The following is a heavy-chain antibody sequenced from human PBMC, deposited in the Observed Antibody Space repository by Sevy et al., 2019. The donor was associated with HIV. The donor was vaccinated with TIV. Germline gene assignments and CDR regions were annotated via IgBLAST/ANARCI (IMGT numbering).Heavy chain of an antibody. J-gene: IGHJ4*02. CDR2: ISSDGSNK. Sequence: GGSLRLSCAASGFTFSTYPMHWVRQAPGKGLEWVAVISSDGSNKYYADSVKGRFTISRDNSKEMLYLQMHSLRAEDRDVYYCARVNPGGWYGEFFDFWGQRTLVTVSS. V-gene: IGHV3-30-3*01. CDR3: ARVNPGGWYGEFFDF. CDR1: GFTFSTYP. D-gene: IGHD6-19*01.